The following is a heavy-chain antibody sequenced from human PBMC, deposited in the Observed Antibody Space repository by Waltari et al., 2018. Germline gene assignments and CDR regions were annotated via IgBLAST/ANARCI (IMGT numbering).Heavy chain of an antibody. Sequence: EVQLVESGGGLVQPGRSLRLSCAASGFTFDDYAMHWVRQAPGRGLEWVSGISWNGGSIGYADSVKGRFTISRDNAKNSLYLQMNSLRPEDTAVYYCARPTTFLFRVYGYWGQGTLVTVSS. CDR1: GFTFDDYA. D-gene: IGHD2-21*01. J-gene: IGHJ4*02. CDR3: ARPTTFLFRVYGY. CDR2: ISWNGGSI. V-gene: IGHV3-9*01.